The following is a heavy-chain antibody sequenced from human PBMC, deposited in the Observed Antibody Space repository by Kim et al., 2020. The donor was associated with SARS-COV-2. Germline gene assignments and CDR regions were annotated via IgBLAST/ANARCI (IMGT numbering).Heavy chain of an antibody. D-gene: IGHD3-10*01. Sequence: GYAESVKRRITSSRDKSKKSLFLQMNSLRIEDTALYFCVKSLVRGQYGMDAWGQGTMVTVSS. J-gene: IGHJ6*02. CDR3: VKSLVRGQYGMDA. V-gene: IGHV3-9*01.